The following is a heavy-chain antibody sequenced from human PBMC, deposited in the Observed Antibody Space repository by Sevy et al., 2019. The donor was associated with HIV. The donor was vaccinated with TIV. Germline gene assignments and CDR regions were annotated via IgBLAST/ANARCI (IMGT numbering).Heavy chain of an antibody. CDR1: GGSISSGDYY. CDR2: IYYSGST. V-gene: IGHV4-30-4*01. Sequence: SETLSLTCTVSGGSISSGDYYWSWIRQPPGKGLEWIGYIYYSGSTYYNPSLKSRVTISVDTSKNQFSLKLSSVTAADTAVNYCARGRSELFNWFDPWGQGTLVTVSS. CDR3: ARGRSELFNWFDP. D-gene: IGHD3-10*01. J-gene: IGHJ5*02.